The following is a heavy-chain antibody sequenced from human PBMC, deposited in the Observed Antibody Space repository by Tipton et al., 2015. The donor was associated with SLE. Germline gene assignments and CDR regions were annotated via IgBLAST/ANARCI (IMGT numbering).Heavy chain of an antibody. J-gene: IGHJ5*02. Sequence: LRLSCTVSGGSISSYYWSWIRQAPGKGPEWIGHISDSGNTNYNPSLKSRVTISVDTSRSQVSLRVSSVTAADTAIYYCARGGASSKWLDPWGQGTLVTVSS. CDR2: ISDSGNT. D-gene: IGHD6-6*01. CDR1: GGSISSYY. CDR3: ARGGASSKWLDP. V-gene: IGHV4-59*01.